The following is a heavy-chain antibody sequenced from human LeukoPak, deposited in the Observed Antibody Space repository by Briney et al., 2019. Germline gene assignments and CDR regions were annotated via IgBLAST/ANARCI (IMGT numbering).Heavy chain of an antibody. Sequence: TSETLSLTCAVYGGSFSGYYWSWIRQPPGKGLEWIGEINHSGSTYYNPSLKSRVTISVDTSKNQFSLKLSSVTAADTAVYYCARHVWTVGEGGYYFDYWGQGTLVTVSS. J-gene: IGHJ4*02. D-gene: IGHD3-3*02. CDR2: INHSGST. V-gene: IGHV4-34*01. CDR3: ARHVWTVGEGGYYFDY. CDR1: GGSFSGYY.